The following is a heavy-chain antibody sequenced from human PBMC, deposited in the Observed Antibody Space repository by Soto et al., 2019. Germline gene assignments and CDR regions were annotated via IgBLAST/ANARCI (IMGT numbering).Heavy chain of an antibody. J-gene: IGHJ5*02. D-gene: IGHD6-13*01. Sequence: GGSMRLSCAASGFTFSSYEMNWVRQAPGTGLEWVSYISSSGSTIYYVDSVKGRFTISSDNAKNSLYLQMNSLRAEDTAVYYCSRAGGLAAAGTMGWFDPWGQGTLGPVPS. CDR3: SRAGGLAAAGTMGWFDP. V-gene: IGHV3-48*03. CDR1: GFTFSSYE. CDR2: ISSSGSTI.